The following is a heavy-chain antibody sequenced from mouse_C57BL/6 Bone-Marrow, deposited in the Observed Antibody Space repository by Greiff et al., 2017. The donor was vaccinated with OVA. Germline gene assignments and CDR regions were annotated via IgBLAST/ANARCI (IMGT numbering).Heavy chain of an antibody. Sequence: QVQLQQSGAELVRPGTSVKMSCKASGYTFTNYWIGWAKQRPGHGLEWIGDIYPGGGYTNYNEKFKGKATLTADKSSSTAYMQFSSLTSEDSAIYYCARGATESTHYFDYWGQGTTLTVSS. CDR1: GYTFTNYW. J-gene: IGHJ2*01. V-gene: IGHV1-63*01. CDR3: ARGATESTHYFDY. CDR2: IYPGGGYT. D-gene: IGHD3-1*01.